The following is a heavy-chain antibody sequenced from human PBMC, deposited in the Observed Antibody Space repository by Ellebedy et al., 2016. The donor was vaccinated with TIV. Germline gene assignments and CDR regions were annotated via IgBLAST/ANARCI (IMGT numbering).Heavy chain of an antibody. J-gene: IGHJ4*02. Sequence: PGGSLRLSCAASGFTFATFSFHWFRQAPGKGLVWVAAISHDGTDKFYADSVKGRLSMSRDNSKNTLYLQMNSLRAEDTAVYYCAREQQLGTIYYWGQGTLVTVSS. CDR2: ISHDGTDK. CDR1: GFTFATFS. D-gene: IGHD6-13*01. V-gene: IGHV3-30-3*01. CDR3: AREQQLGTIYY.